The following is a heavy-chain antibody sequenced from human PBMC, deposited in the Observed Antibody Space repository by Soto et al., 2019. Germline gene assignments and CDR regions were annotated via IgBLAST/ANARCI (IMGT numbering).Heavy chain of an antibody. V-gene: IGHV1-8*01. J-gene: IGHJ4*02. Sequence: QVQLVQSGAEVKKPGASVKVSCKASGYTFTSYDINWVRQATGQGLEWMGWMNPNSGNTGYAQKFQGRVTMTRNTSISTAYMELSSLRSEDTAVYYCARGPQFGTIFRVGPYYFDYWGQGTLVTVSS. CDR1: GYTFTSYD. CDR2: MNPNSGNT. D-gene: IGHD3-3*01. CDR3: ARGPQFGTIFRVGPYYFDY.